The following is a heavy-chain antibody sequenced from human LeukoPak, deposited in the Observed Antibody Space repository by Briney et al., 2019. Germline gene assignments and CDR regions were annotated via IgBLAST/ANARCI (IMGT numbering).Heavy chain of an antibody. J-gene: IGHJ4*02. Sequence: GGSLRLSCAATGFTFSSYWMSWVRQVPGKGLEWVANINQVGSAKYYVDSVKGRFTISRDNAKTSLYLQMNSLRAEDTAVYYCARDLSGVTGYTYGRGIDYWGQGTLVTVSS. CDR3: ARDLSGVTGYTYGRGIDY. D-gene: IGHD5-18*01. CDR2: INQVGSAK. CDR1: GFTFSSYW. V-gene: IGHV3-7*01.